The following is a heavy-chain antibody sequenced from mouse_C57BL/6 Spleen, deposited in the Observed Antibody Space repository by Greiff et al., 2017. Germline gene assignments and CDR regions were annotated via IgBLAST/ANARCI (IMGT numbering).Heavy chain of an antibody. D-gene: IGHD2-3*01. V-gene: IGHV1-26*01. J-gene: IGHJ3*01. CDR1: GYTFTDYY. CDR2: INPNNGGT. CDR3: ASGDDGYYFPWFAY. Sequence: EVQLQQSGPELVKPGASVKISCKASGYTFTDYYMNWVKQSHGKSLEWIGDINPNNGGTSYNQKFKGKATLTVDKSSSTAYMELRSLTSEDSAVYYCASGDDGYYFPWFAYWGQGTLVTVSA.